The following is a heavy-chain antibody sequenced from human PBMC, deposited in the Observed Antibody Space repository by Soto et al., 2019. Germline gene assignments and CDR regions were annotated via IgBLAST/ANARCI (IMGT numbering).Heavy chain of an antibody. Sequence: ASVKVSCKASGYTFTGYYMHWVRQAPGQGLEWMGWINPNSGGTNYAQKFQGWVTMTRDTSIGTAYMELSRLRSDDTAVYYCARDLAAATDMVYGMDVWGQGTTVTVSS. CDR2: INPNSGGT. CDR3: ARDLAAATDMVYGMDV. CDR1: GYTFTGYY. J-gene: IGHJ6*02. V-gene: IGHV1-2*04. D-gene: IGHD5-18*01.